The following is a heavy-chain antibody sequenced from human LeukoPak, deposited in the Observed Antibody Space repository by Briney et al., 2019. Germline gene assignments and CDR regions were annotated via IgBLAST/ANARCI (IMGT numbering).Heavy chain of an antibody. Sequence: SETLSLTCTVSGGSISSHYWSWIRQPPGKGLEWIGYIYYSGSTNYNPSLKSRVTISVDTSKNQFSLKLSSVTAADTAVYYCARGGYCTNSVCYRDFDYWGQGTLVTVSS. V-gene: IGHV4-59*11. J-gene: IGHJ4*02. CDR3: ARGGYCTNSVCYRDFDY. CDR2: IYYSGST. CDR1: GGSISSHY. D-gene: IGHD2-8*01.